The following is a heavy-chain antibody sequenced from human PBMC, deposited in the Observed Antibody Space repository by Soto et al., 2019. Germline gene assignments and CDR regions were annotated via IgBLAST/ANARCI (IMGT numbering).Heavy chain of an antibody. D-gene: IGHD6-13*01. J-gene: IGHJ4*02. Sequence: QVQLVESGGGVVQPGRSLRLSCAASGFTFSSYAMHWVRQAPGKGLEWVAVISYDGSNKYYADCVKGRFTISRDNSKNTLYLQMNSLRAEDTAVYYCARGGAAAGGKGYWGQGTLVTVSS. V-gene: IGHV3-30-3*01. CDR2: ISYDGSNK. CDR1: GFTFSSYA. CDR3: ARGGAAAGGKGY.